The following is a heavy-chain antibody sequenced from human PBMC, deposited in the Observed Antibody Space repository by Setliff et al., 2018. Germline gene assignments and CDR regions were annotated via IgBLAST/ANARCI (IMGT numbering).Heavy chain of an antibody. CDR3: ARGIVVVPAALDA. J-gene: IGHJ6*04. Sequence: PGESLKISCAASGLTISNSAMTWVRQAPGKGLEWVSVIYSGGSTYYTDSVKGRFTISRDNSKNTLYLQMNSLRAEDTAVYYCARGIVVVPAALDAWGKGTTVTVSS. CDR2: IYSGGST. D-gene: IGHD2-2*01. CDR1: GLTISNSA. V-gene: IGHV3-66*02.